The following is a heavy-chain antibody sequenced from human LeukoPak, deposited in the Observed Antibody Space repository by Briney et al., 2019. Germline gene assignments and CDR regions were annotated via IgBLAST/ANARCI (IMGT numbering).Heavy chain of an antibody. CDR3: ARDSDYSSGGFGY. Sequence: SETLSLTCTVSGGSISSYYWSWIRQPPGKGLEWIGYIYYSGSTNYNPSPKSRVTISVDTSKNQFSLKLSSVTAADTAVYYCARDSDYSSGGFGYWGQGTLVTVSS. CDR2: IYYSGST. V-gene: IGHV4-59*01. CDR1: GGSISSYY. D-gene: IGHD3-22*01. J-gene: IGHJ4*02.